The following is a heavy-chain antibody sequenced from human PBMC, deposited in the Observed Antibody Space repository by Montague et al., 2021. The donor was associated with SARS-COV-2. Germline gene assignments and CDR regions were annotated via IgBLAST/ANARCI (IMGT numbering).Heavy chain of an antibody. CDR1: GGSISGYY. V-gene: IGHV4-59*01. CDR3: ARESGGGAPEDCFGFEP. CDR2: IYYSGST. D-gene: IGHD2-15*01. Sequence: SDTLSLTCTVSGGSISGYYWSWIRQPPGKGLEWIGDIYYSGSTNYNPSLKSRVTISVDTSKNQFSLKLSSVTAADTAVYYCARESGGGAPEDCFGFEPWGQGTLVTVSS. J-gene: IGHJ5*02.